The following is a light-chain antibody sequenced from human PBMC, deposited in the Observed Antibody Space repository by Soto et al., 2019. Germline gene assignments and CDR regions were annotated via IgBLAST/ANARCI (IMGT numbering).Light chain of an antibody. Sequence: QSVMTQPPSVSAAPGQKVTISCPGSSSNIGGNSVSWYQQLPGTAPKLLIYDDNKRPSGIPDRFSGSKSGTSATLGITGFQTGDEADYYCGSWDSSLSDYVFGTGTQVTVL. CDR3: GSWDSSLSDYV. J-gene: IGLJ1*01. V-gene: IGLV1-51*01. CDR1: SSNIGGNS. CDR2: DDN.